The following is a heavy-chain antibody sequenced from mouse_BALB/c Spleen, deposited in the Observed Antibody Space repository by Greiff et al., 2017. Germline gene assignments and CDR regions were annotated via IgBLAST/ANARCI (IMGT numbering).Heavy chain of an antibody. CDR3: ARGGVAY. CDR1: GYSITSDYA. Sequence: DVKLVESGPGLVQPSQSLSLTCTVTGYSITSDYAWNWIRQFPGNKLEWMGYISYSGSTSYNPSLKSRISITRDTSKNQFFLQLNSVTTEDTATYYCARGGVAYWGQGTLVTVSA. CDR2: ISYSGST. V-gene: IGHV3-2*02. D-gene: IGHD5-1*01. J-gene: IGHJ3*01.